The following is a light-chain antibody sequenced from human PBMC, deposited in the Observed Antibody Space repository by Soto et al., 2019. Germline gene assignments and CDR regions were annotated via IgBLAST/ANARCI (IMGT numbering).Light chain of an antibody. J-gene: IGKJ1*01. CDR1: QSVSSSY. CDR2: GAS. V-gene: IGKV3-20*01. Sequence: VMTPAQVSLSCTQGERATLSCRASQSVSSSYLAWYQQKPGQAPRLLIYGASSRATGIPDRFSGSGSGTDFTLTISRLEAEDFAVYYCQQYGSSLWTFGQGTKVDI. CDR3: QQYGSSLWT.